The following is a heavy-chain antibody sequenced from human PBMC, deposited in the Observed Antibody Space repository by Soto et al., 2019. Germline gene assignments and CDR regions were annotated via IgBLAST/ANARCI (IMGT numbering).Heavy chain of an antibody. CDR3: ARGHCTSTSCYPSDY. CDR2: IYASGST. J-gene: IGHJ4*02. Sequence: QVQLQESGPGLVKPSETLSLTCTVSGGSISNYYWSWIRQPAGKGLEWIGRIYASGSTDYNPSLKSRVTMSVDTSKNHFSLKLSSVTAADTALYYCARGHCTSTSCYPSDYWGQGALVTVS. D-gene: IGHD2-2*01. CDR1: GGSISNYY. V-gene: IGHV4-4*07.